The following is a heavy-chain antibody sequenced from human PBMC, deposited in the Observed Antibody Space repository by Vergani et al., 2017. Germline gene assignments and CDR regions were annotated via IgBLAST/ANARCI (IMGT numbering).Heavy chain of an antibody. CDR3: ARKQYLDWHATDACDI. Sequence: QLQLQESGSGLVKPSQTLSLTCAVSGGSISSGGYSWSWIRQPPGKGLEWIGYIYHSGSTYYNPSLKSRVTRSVDRSKNQFSLKLSSVTAADTAVYYCARKQYLDWHATDACDIWGQGTMVTVSS. V-gene: IGHV4-30-2*01. D-gene: IGHD3/OR15-3a*01. CDR2: IYHSGST. J-gene: IGHJ3*02. CDR1: GGSISSGGYS.